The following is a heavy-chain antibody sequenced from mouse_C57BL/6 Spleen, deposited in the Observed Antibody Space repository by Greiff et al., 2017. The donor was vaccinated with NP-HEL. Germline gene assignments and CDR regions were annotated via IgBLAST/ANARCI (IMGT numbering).Heavy chain of an antibody. Sequence: VQLQQSGPELVKPGASVKISCKASGYAFSSSWMNWVKQRPGKGLEWIGRIYPGDGDTNYNGKFKGKATLTADKSSSTAYMQLSRLTSEDSAVYFCALLWLRRGGFDYWGQGTTLTVSS. CDR2: IYPGDGDT. CDR3: ALLWLRRGGFDY. CDR1: GYAFSSSW. V-gene: IGHV1-82*01. J-gene: IGHJ2*01. D-gene: IGHD2-2*01.